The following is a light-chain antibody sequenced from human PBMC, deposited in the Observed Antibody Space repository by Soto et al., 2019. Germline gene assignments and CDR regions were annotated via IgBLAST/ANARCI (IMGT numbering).Light chain of an antibody. CDR3: QQRSSWPPRYT. CDR1: QSVSNS. J-gene: IGKJ2*01. Sequence: EIVLTQSPATLSLSPGERATLSCRASQSVSNSLAWYQQKPGQAPSLLIYEASNRATGIPARFSGSGSGTDFTLTISGLEPEDFAVYYCQQRSSWPPRYTFGQGTKLEIK. V-gene: IGKV3-11*01. CDR2: EAS.